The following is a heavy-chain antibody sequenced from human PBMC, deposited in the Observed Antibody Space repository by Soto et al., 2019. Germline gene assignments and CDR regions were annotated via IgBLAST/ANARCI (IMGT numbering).Heavy chain of an antibody. V-gene: IGHV3-7*04. J-gene: IGHJ3*02. Sequence: GGSLRLSCAAPGFTFSSYWMDWVRQTPRKGLEWVATIKQDGSQKYYVDSVRGRFIISRDNAKNSLFLQMNSLRVEDTAVYLCARVMGTDGWSNHLYDMWGQGTMVTVSS. CDR1: GFTFSSYW. D-gene: IGHD6-19*01. CDR3: ARVMGTDGWSNHLYDM. CDR2: IKQDGSQK.